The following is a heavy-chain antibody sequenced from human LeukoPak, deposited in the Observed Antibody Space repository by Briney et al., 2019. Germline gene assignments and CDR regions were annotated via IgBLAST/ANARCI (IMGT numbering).Heavy chain of an antibody. Sequence: GGSLRLSCAASGFIFSSYEMNWVRQAPGKGLECVSYISSSGSTIYYADSVNGRFTISRDNAKNSLYLQMNSLRVDDTADYYCARVSTMVRRAMDVWGQGTTVTVSS. J-gene: IGHJ6*02. CDR3: ARVSTMVRRAMDV. CDR1: GFIFSSYE. CDR2: ISSSGSTI. V-gene: IGHV3-48*03. D-gene: IGHD3-10*01.